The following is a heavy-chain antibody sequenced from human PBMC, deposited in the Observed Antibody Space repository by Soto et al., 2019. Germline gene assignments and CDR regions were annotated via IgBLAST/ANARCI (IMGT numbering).Heavy chain of an antibody. V-gene: IGHV4-34*01. D-gene: IGHD2-15*01. CDR3: ARKYCSGGTCYLFFDS. Sequence: PSETLSLTCAVYGVSFRGYYWSWIRQPPGEGLQWIGEINHSGNANYNPSLKSRVTISIDTSKNQFSLRLNSLTAADTAVYYCARKYCSGGTCYLFFDSWGQGTPVTVSS. J-gene: IGHJ4*02. CDR2: INHSGNA. CDR1: GVSFRGYY.